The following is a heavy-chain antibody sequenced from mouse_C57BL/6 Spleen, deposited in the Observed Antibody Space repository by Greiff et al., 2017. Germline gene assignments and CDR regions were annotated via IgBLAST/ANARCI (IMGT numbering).Heavy chain of an antibody. CDR2: IYPGSGST. J-gene: IGHJ4*01. V-gene: IGHV1-55*01. Sequence: QVQLQQPGAELVKPGASVKMSCKASGYTFTSYWITWVKQSPGQGLEWIGDIYPGSGSTNYKEKFKSKATLTVDTSSSTAYMQLSSLTYEDSAVYYCARSLSGTSYAMDYWGQGTSVTVSS. CDR3: ARSLSGTSYAMDY. CDR1: GYTFTSYW. D-gene: IGHD4-1*01.